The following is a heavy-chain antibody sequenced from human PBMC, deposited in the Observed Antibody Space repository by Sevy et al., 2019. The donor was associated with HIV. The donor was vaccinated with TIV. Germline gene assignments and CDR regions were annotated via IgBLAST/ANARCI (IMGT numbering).Heavy chain of an antibody. CDR3: ATINTVGSLAY. V-gene: IGHV3-15*01. D-gene: IGHD2-15*01. CDR1: GFTFRNVW. J-gene: IGHJ4*02. CDR2: IKSNTDGGTT. Sequence: GGSLRLSCAASGFTFRNVWMSWVRQAPGKGLEWIGLIKSNTDGGTTEYGAPVKSGITISRDDSKNTLFLQVNSLKAEDTALYYCATINTVGSLAYWGRGTLVTVSS.